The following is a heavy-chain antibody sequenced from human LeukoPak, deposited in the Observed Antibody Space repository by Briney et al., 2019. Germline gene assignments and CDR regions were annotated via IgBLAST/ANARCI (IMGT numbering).Heavy chain of an antibody. CDR3: ARDGLSGWYPDY. CDR2: IYYSGST. J-gene: IGHJ4*02. CDR1: GGSISSYY. D-gene: IGHD6-19*01. Sequence: KPSETLSLTCTVSGGSISSYYWSWIRQPPGKGLEWIGYIYYSGSTNYNPSLKSRVTISVDTSKNQFSLKLSSVTAADTAVYYCARDGLSGWYPDYWGQGTLVTVSS. V-gene: IGHV4-59*01.